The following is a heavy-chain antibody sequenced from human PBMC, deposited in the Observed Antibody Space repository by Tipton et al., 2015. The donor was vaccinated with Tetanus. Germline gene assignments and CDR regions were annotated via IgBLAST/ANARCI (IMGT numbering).Heavy chain of an antibody. V-gene: IGHV1-2*02. Sequence: QVQLVQSGAELKKPGASVKVSCKASGYTFTGYYIYWVRQAPGQELEWMVRIDPNSGGTVYAQKFQGRVTMTRDTSISTAYMELRSLRSDDTAVYYCARDRGDYIYYGMDVWGPGTTVTVS. CDR3: ARDRGDYIYYGMDV. J-gene: IGHJ6*02. CDR1: GYTFTGYY. CDR2: IDPNSGGT. D-gene: IGHD3-22*01.